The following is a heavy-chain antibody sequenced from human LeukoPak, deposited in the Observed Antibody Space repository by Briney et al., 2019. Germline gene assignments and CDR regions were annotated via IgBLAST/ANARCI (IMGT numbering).Heavy chain of an antibody. Sequence: SGTLSLTCAVYGGSFSGYYWSWIRQPPGKGLEWIGEINHNGSTNYNPSLKSRVTISVDTSKNQFSLKLSSVTAADTAVYYCARPAQSYYYGSGSYPFDPWGQGTLVTVSS. J-gene: IGHJ5*02. CDR1: GGSFSGYY. V-gene: IGHV4-34*01. CDR2: INHNGST. D-gene: IGHD3-10*01. CDR3: ARPAQSYYYGSGSYPFDP.